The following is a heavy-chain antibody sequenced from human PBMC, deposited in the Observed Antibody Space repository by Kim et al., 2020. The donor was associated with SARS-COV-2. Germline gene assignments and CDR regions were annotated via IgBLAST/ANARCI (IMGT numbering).Heavy chain of an antibody. V-gene: IGHV3-21*01. Sequence: GGSLRLSCAASGFTFSSYSMNWVRQAPGKGLEWVASISSSSSYIYYADSVKGRFTISRDNAKNSLYLQMNSLRAEDTAVYYCARDRGVTPYCYDYGMDVWGQGATGTVSS. CDR3: ARDRGVTPYCYDYGMDV. J-gene: IGHJ6*01. CDR1: GFTFSSYS. CDR2: ISSSSSYI. D-gene: IGHD2-21*02.